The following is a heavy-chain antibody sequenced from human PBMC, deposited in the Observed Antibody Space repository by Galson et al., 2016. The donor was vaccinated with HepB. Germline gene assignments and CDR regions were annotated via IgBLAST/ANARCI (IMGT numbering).Heavy chain of an antibody. Sequence: QSGAEVKKPGESLKISCEGSGYSFTSYWIGWVRQMPGKGLEWMGIIYPGDSSTRYSPSFLGQVTISADKSISTAYLQWSSLKASDTAIYYCARRNYIDNSAAIDHWGQGTLVTVSS. CDR2: IYPGDSST. D-gene: IGHD3-22*01. V-gene: IGHV5-51*01. CDR3: ARRNYIDNSAAIDH. CDR1: GYSFTSYW. J-gene: IGHJ4*02.